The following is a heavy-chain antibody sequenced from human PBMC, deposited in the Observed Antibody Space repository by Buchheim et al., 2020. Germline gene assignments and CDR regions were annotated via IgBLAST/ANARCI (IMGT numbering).Heavy chain of an antibody. V-gene: IGHV4-34*01. CDR2: INHRGST. CDR1: GGSLSGYY. J-gene: IGHJ6*02. D-gene: IGHD3-10*01. CDR3: ARVRGYDYYYYGNDV. Sequence: QVQLQQWGAGLLKPSETLSLTCAVYGGSLSGYYWSWIRQPPGKGLEWIGEINHRGSTNSNPSLKSRVTISVDTSKNQFSLKLSSVTAADTAVYYCARVRGYDYYYYGNDVWGQGTT.